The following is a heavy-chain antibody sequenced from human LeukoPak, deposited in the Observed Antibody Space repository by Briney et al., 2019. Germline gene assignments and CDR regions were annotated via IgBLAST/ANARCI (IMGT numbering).Heavy chain of an antibody. J-gene: IGHJ5*02. Sequence: PSETLSLTCTVSGGSISSYYWSWIRQPPGKGLEWIGYIYYSGSTNYNPSLKSRVTISVDTSKNQFSLKLSSVTAADTAVYYCARDEVYEGNNWFDPWGQGTLVTVSS. D-gene: IGHD5/OR15-5a*01. V-gene: IGHV4-59*01. CDR2: IYYSGST. CDR1: GGSISSYY. CDR3: ARDEVYEGNNWFDP.